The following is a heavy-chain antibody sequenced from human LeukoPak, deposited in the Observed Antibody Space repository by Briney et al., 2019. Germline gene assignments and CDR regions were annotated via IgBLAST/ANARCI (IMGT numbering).Heavy chain of an antibody. Sequence: SVKVSCKASGDIFNRSSISWVRQAPGQGLEWMGGIIPLFGSANYAQTFQDRVTITTDQSTSTAYMELSSLSSEDTAVYYCARVGRSRGSLPNSYYYMDVWGTGTTVTVSS. V-gene: IGHV1-69*05. J-gene: IGHJ6*03. D-gene: IGHD1-26*01. CDR1: GDIFNRSS. CDR3: ARVGRSRGSLPNSYYYMDV. CDR2: IIPLFGSA.